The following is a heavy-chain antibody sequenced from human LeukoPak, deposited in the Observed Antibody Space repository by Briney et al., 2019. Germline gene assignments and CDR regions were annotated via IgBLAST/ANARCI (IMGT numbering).Heavy chain of an antibody. CDR1: GFTFDDYA. D-gene: IGHD3-16*02. CDR3: AKELFVSFEGRLGELSP. J-gene: IGHJ5*02. V-gene: IGHV3-43*02. CDR2: ISGDGGST. Sequence: GGSLRLSCAASGFTFDDYAMHWVHQAPGKGLEWVSLISGDGGSTYYADSVKGRFTISRDNSKHSLYLQMNSLRTEDTALYYCAKELFVSFEGRLGELSPWGQGTLVTVSS.